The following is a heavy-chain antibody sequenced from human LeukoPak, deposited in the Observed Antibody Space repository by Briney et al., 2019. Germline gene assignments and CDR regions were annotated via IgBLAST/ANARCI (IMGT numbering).Heavy chain of an antibody. CDR3: ARGAFGVLLSAFDI. J-gene: IGHJ3*02. CDR1: GYSISSGYY. CDR2: IYHSGST. D-gene: IGHD3-3*01. V-gene: IGHV4-38-2*02. Sequence: SETLSLTCTVSGYSISSGYYWGWIRQPPGKGLEWIGSIYHSGSTCYNPSLKSRVTISVDTSKNQFSLKLSSVTAADTAVYWCARGAFGVLLSAFDIWGQGTMVTVSS.